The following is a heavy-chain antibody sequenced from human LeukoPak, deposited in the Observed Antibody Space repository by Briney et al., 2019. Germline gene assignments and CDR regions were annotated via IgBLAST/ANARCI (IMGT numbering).Heavy chain of an antibody. D-gene: IGHD3-10*01. CDR1: GGSISSYY. CDR3: AGSIAAYYYGSGVFDY. J-gene: IGHJ4*02. CDR2: IYYSGST. Sequence: SETLSLTCTVSGGSISSYYWSWLRQPPGKGLEWIGYIYYSGSTNYNPSLKSRVTISVDTSKNQFSLKLSSVTAADTAVYYCAGSIAAYYYGSGVFDYWGQGTLVTVSS. V-gene: IGHV4-59*01.